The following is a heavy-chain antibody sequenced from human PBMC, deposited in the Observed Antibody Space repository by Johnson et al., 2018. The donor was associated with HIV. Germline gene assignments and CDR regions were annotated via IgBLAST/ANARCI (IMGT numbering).Heavy chain of an antibody. Sequence: QVQLVESGGGLVTPGGSVKLSCQGSGFTFSDYYMTWIRQAPGKGLEWVSYIRTDGSSTYYADAVKGRFTFVMDNAKNSVYLQMTSLRVEDTAVYYCARDSTPWGGDYVDYAFDIWGQGTMVTVSS. CDR1: GFTFSDYY. V-gene: IGHV3-11*04. CDR3: ARDSTPWGGDYVDYAFDI. D-gene: IGHD4-17*01. CDR2: IRTDGSST. J-gene: IGHJ3*02.